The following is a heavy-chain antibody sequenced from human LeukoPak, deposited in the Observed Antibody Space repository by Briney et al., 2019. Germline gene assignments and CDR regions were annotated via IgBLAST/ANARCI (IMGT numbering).Heavy chain of an antibody. Sequence: ASVKVSCKASGYTFTGYYIHWVRRAPGQGLEWMGWINPNSGGTNYAQKFQGRVTMTRDTSISTAYMELSRLRSDDTAVYYCATVRYFDWALDYWGQGTLVTVSS. CDR2: INPNSGGT. CDR3: ATVRYFDWALDY. CDR1: GYTFTGYY. D-gene: IGHD3-9*01. V-gene: IGHV1-2*02. J-gene: IGHJ4*02.